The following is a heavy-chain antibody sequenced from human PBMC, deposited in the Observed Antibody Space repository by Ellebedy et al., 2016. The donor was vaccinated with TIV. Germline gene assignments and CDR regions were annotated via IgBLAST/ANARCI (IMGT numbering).Heavy chain of an antibody. J-gene: IGHJ4*02. CDR1: GGTFSSYA. V-gene: IGHV1-69*13. CDR2: IIPIFGTA. D-gene: IGHD4-17*01. CDR3: ASSRPERYGDGQREGDY. Sequence: AASVKVSCKASGGTFSSYAISWVRQAPGQGLEWMGGIIPIFGTANYAQKFQGRVTITADESTSTAYMELSSLRSEDTAVYYCASSRPERYGDGQREGDYWGQGTLVTVSS.